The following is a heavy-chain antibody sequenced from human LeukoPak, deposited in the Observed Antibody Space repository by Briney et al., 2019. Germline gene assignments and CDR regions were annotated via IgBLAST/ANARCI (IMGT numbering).Heavy chain of an antibody. D-gene: IGHD3-10*01. CDR3: ARASPPPSSGSYPPYYYYYYYMDV. CDR2: IIPIFGTA. CDR1: GGTFSSYA. J-gene: IGHJ6*03. Sequence: ASVKVSCNASGGTFSSYAISWVRQAPGQGLEWMGGIIPIFGTANYAQKFQGRVTITADESTSTAYMEMSSLRSEDTAVYYCARASPPPSSGSYPPYYYYYYYMDVWGKGTTVTVSS. V-gene: IGHV1-69*13.